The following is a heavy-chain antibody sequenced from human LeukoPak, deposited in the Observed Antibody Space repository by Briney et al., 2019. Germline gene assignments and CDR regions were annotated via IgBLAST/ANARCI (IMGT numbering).Heavy chain of an antibody. D-gene: IGHD3-10*01. J-gene: IGHJ6*03. CDR2: INAANGHT. CDR3: ARGRGPPNTNRDFYYYYYMDV. CDR1: GYTFTNYA. V-gene: IGHV1-3*03. Sequence: AASVKVSCKTSGYTFTNYAIHWVRQAPGQRFEWMGWINAANGHTKYSQEFQGRITITRDTSATTAYMELSNLRSEDMALYYCARGRGPPNTNRDFYYYYYMDVWGTGTTVTVSS.